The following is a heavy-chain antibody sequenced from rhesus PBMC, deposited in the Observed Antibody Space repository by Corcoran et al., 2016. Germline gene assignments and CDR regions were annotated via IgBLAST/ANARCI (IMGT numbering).Heavy chain of an antibody. CDR1: GFTFSSYG. CDR3: AKRGYSGYSLLNDAFDF. D-gene: IGHD5-42*01. CDR2: ISNGGGST. V-gene: IGHV3S5*01. J-gene: IGHJ3*01. Sequence: EVQLVESGGGLVQPGGSLRLSCAASGFTFSSYGMSWVRQAPGKGLEWVSYISNGGGSTYHADSVKGRFTISRDNSKNTLSLQMNSLRAEDTAVYYCAKRGYSGYSLLNDAFDFWGQGLRVTVSS.